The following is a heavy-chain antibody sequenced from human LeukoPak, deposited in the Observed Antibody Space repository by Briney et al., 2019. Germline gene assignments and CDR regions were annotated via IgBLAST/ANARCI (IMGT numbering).Heavy chain of an antibody. Sequence: GGSLRLSCVVSGFTFSSYAMSWVRQAPGKGLEWVSGISGSGDNTYYADSVKGRFTISRDNSKNTLYVQMNSLGTEDTAAYYCASKGLRGYCSSTSCYHPLDYWGQGTLVTVSS. CDR2: ISGSGDNT. CDR1: GFTFSSYA. J-gene: IGHJ4*02. V-gene: IGHV3-23*01. D-gene: IGHD2-2*01. CDR3: ASKGLRGYCSSTSCYHPLDY.